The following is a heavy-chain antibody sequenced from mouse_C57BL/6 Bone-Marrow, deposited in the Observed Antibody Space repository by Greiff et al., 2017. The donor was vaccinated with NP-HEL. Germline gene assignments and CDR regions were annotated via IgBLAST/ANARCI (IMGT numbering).Heavy chain of an antibody. CDR1: GFTFSSYA. V-gene: IGHV5-4*01. CDR3: ARDNSSFAY. J-gene: IGHJ3*01. Sequence: EVKLVESGGGLVKPGGSLKLSCAASGFTFSSYAMSWVRQTPGKRLEWVATISDGGSYTYYPDNVKGRFTISRDNAKNNLYLQMSHLKSEDTAMYYCARDNSSFAYWGQGTLVTVSA. CDR2: ISDGGSYT. D-gene: IGHD1-3*01.